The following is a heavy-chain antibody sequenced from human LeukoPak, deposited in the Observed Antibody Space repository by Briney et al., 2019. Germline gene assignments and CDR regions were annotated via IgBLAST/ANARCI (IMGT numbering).Heavy chain of an antibody. Sequence: ASVKVSCKASGYTFTSYYMHWVRQAPGQGLEWMGIINPSGGSTSYAQKFQGRVTMTRDMSTSTVYMELSSLRSEDTAVYYCARDRKGMAPHDYWGQGTLVTVSS. D-gene: IGHD5-24*01. CDR2: INPSGGST. CDR1: GYTFTSYY. V-gene: IGHV1-46*01. J-gene: IGHJ4*02. CDR3: ARDRKGMAPHDY.